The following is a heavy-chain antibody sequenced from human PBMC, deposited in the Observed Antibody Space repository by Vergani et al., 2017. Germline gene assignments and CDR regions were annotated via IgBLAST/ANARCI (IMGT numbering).Heavy chain of an antibody. Sequence: QQESGPGLVKPSQTLSLTCTVSGGSISSGGYYWSWIRQHPGKGLEWIGYIYYSGSTYYNPSLKSRVTISVDTSKNQFSLKLSSVTAADTAVYYCARGGGSGSYYKLIDYWGQGTLVTVSS. CDR3: ARGGGSGSYYKLIDY. J-gene: IGHJ4*02. V-gene: IGHV4-31*03. CDR2: IYYSGST. D-gene: IGHD3-10*01. CDR1: GGSISSGGYY.